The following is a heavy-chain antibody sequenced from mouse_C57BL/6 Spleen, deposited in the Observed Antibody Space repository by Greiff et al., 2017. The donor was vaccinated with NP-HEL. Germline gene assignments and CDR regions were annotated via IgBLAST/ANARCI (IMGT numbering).Heavy chain of an antibody. CDR1: GYSITSGYY. CDR3: ARDRDYYGSSYGDYFDY. D-gene: IGHD1-1*01. J-gene: IGHJ2*01. Sequence: DVKLQESGPGLVKPSQSLSLTCSVTGYSITSGYYWNWIRQFPGNKLEWMGYISYDGSNNYNPSLKNRISITRDTSKNQFFLKLNSVTTEDTATYYCARDRDYYGSSYGDYFDYWGQGTTLTVSS. CDR2: ISYDGSN. V-gene: IGHV3-6*01.